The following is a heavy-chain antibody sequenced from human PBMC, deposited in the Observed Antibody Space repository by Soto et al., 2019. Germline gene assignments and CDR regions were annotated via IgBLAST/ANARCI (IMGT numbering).Heavy chain of an antibody. CDR2: ISAYNGNT. V-gene: IGHV1-18*01. J-gene: IGHJ4*02. CDR3: AREGSYYDSSGYYYRKYYFDY. Sequence: ASVKVSCKASGYTFTSYGISWVRQAPGQGLEWMGWISAYNGNTNYAQKLQGRVTMTTDTSTSTAYMELRSLRSDDTAVYYCAREGSYYDSSGYYYRKYYFDYWGQATLVTVPS. D-gene: IGHD3-22*01. CDR1: GYTFTSYG.